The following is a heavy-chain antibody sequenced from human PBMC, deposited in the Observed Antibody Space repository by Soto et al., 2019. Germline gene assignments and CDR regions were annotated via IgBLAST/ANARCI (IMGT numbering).Heavy chain of an antibody. CDR2: IIPIFGTA. CDR3: ARDRASSSGYFGSYFDY. Sequence: SVKVSCKASGGTFSSYAISWVRQAPGQGLEWMGGIIPIFGTANYAQKFQGRVTITADESTSTAYMELSSLRSEDTAVYYCARDRASSSGYFGSYFDYWGQGTLVTVSS. D-gene: IGHD3-22*01. CDR1: GGTFSSYA. V-gene: IGHV1-69*13. J-gene: IGHJ4*02.